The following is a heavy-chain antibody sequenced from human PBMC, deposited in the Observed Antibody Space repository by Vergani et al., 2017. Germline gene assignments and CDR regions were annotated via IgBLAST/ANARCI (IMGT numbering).Heavy chain of an antibody. Sequence: QVQLVESGGGVVQPGRSLRLSCAASGFTFSSYAMHWVRQAPGKGLEWVGVISDDGSNKYYADSVKGRFTISRDNSKNTLYLQMNSLRAEDTAVYYCARADYGDYRDAFDIWGQGTMVTVSS. V-gene: IGHV3-30*04. CDR3: ARADYGDYRDAFDI. J-gene: IGHJ3*02. CDR1: GFTFSSYA. D-gene: IGHD4-17*01. CDR2: ISDDGSNK.